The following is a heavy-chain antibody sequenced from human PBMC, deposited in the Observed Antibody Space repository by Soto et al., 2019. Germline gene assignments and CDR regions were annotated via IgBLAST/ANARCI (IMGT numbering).Heavy chain of an antibody. CDR1: GFTFSTYD. CDR3: AREAV. V-gene: IGHV3-33*05. CDR2: ISSDGNNK. J-gene: IGHJ6*02. Sequence: GGSLRLSCAASGFTFSTYDMHWVRQAPGKGLEWVALISSDGNNKYYANSVKGRFTISRHNSKNTLDLQMNSLRAEDTAVYYCAREAVWGQGTTVTVSS.